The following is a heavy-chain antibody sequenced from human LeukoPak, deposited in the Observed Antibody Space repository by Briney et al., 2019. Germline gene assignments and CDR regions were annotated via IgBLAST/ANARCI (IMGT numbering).Heavy chain of an antibody. CDR1: GFTFSSYE. J-gene: IGHJ4*02. CDR3: ARSSRELGGYAPWELMPPFDY. D-gene: IGHD1-7*01. Sequence: GGSLRLSCAASGFTFSSYEINWVRQAPGKGLEWVSYIDSSGGYMFYADSVKGRFIISRDNAKDSLYLQMNSLRAEDTAVCYCARSSRELGGYAPWELMPPFDYWGQGTLVTVSS. CDR2: IDSSGGYM. V-gene: IGHV3-21*05.